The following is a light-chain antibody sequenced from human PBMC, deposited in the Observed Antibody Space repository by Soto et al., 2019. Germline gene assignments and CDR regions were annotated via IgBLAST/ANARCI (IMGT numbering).Light chain of an antibody. CDR2: GNS. CDR1: SSNIGAGYD. Sequence: QSVLTQPPSVSGAPGQRVTISCTGSSSNIGAGYDVHWYQQLPGTAPKLLIYGNSNRPSGVPDRFSGSKSGTSASLAITGLQAEDDADDYWQSYVSSLSGRVFGTGTKVTV. CDR3: QSYVSSLSGRV. J-gene: IGLJ1*01. V-gene: IGLV1-40*01.